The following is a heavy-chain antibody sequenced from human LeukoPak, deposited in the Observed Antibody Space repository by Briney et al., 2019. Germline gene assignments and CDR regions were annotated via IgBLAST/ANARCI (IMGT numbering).Heavy chain of an antibody. D-gene: IGHD3-22*01. J-gene: IGHJ3*02. CDR2: IILIFRTK. V-gene: IGHV1-69*13. CDR3: ARRRSYYDSSGYTFDI. Sequence: VKVSCKASGCTFSSYALSWVREARGHGLEWMGGIILIFRTKNYAQTFQGRVTITADESMSTAFMELSSLRSEDTAVYYCARRRSYYDSSGYTFDIWGQGTMVTVCS. CDR1: GCTFSSYA.